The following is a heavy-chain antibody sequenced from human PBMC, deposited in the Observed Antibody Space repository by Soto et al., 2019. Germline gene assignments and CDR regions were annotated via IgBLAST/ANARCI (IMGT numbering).Heavy chain of an antibody. CDR3: ARAVLPATAPFDY. CDR2: IYYSGNT. CDR1: GASINGGGYY. V-gene: IGHV4-61*08. Sequence: SETLSLTCTVSGASINGGGYYWSWIRQHPGKGLEWIGSIYYSGNTYYSPSLQSRVTISVDTSKNQFSLKLSSVTAADTAVYYCARAVLPATAPFDYWGQGTLVTVSS. J-gene: IGHJ4*02. D-gene: IGHD2-2*01.